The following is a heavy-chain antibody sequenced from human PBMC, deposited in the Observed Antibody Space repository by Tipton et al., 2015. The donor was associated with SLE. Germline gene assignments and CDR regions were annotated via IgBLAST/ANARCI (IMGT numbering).Heavy chain of an antibody. CDR2: IYTSGST. D-gene: IGHD3-3*01. V-gene: IGHV4-61*02. J-gene: IGHJ4*02. Sequence: TLSLTCTVSGGSISSDSYYWSWIRQPAGKGLEWIGRIYTSGSTNYNPSLKSRVTISVDTSKNQFSLKLGSVTAADTAVYYCARDTIYDFWSGYPDYWGQGTLVNVSS. CDR3: ARDTIYDFWSGYPDY. CDR1: GGSISSDSYY.